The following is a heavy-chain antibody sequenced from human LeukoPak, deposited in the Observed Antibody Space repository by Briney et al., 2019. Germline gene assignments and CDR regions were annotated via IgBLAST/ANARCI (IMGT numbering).Heavy chain of an antibody. D-gene: IGHD6-6*01. CDR2: VGWNSGSI. J-gene: IGHJ6*02. Sequence: GGSLRLSCAASGFTFNDHATHWVRQVPGKGLEWVSGVGWNSGSIDYADSVKGRFTISRDNAMKSLYLQMNSLRAEDTALYYCAKDIGSSSRYYYGMDGWGQGTTVTVSS. V-gene: IGHV3-9*01. CDR1: GFTFNDHA. CDR3: AKDIGSSSRYYYGMDG.